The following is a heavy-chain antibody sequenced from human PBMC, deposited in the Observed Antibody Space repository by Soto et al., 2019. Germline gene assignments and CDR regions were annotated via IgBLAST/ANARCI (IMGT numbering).Heavy chain of an antibody. D-gene: IGHD4-17*01. CDR2: IYYSGST. V-gene: IGHV4-59*01. CDR3: ARDYGDYEGRNWFDP. Sequence: PSETLSLTCTVSGGSISSYYWSWIRQPPGKGLEWIGYIYYSGSTNYNPSLKSRVTISVDTSKNQFSLKLSSVTAADTAVYYCARDYGDYEGRNWFDPWGQGTLVTVSS. CDR1: GGSISSYY. J-gene: IGHJ5*02.